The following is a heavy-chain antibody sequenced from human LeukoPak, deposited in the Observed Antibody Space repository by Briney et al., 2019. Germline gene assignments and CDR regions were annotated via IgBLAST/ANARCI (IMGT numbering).Heavy chain of an antibody. D-gene: IGHD1-26*01. CDR1: GFTFSSYE. CDR2: IKQDGSER. V-gene: IGHV3-7*01. J-gene: IGHJ4*02. Sequence: GGSLRLSCAASGFTFSSYEMNWVRQAPGKGLEWVANIKQDGSERYYVDSVKGRFTISRDNAKNSLNLQMNSLRAEDTAIYYCARDKIVGATYFGYWGQGTLVTVSS. CDR3: ARDKIVGATYFGY.